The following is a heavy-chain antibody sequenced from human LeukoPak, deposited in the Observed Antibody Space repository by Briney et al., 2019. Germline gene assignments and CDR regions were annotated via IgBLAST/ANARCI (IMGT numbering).Heavy chain of an antibody. CDR2: ISGGSGSST. D-gene: IGHD6-19*01. V-gene: IGHV3-23*01. J-gene: IGHJ4*02. Sequence: GGSLRLSCTASGFTFSSYALSWVRQAPGKGLEWFSAISGGSGSSTYYADAVKGRFTISRDNSKTTLYLEMNSLRADDTAVYYCAKGTSSGWPYFFDNWGQGTLVTVSS. CDR1: GFTFSSYA. CDR3: AKGTSSGWPYFFDN.